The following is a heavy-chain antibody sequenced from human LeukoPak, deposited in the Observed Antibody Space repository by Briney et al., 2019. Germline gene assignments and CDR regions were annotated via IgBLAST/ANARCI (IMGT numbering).Heavy chain of an antibody. Sequence: GGSLRLSCVASGFTFSDYYMSWIRQAPGKGLEWISYISSGGRTIYYADSVKGRFTVSRDNAKNSVYLQMSSLRVEDTALYYCARPVVAATTHGTFDIWGQGTRSPSLQ. CDR3: ARPVVAATTHGTFDI. CDR1: GFTFSDYY. CDR2: ISSGGRTI. J-gene: IGHJ3*02. V-gene: IGHV3-11*04. D-gene: IGHD2-15*01.